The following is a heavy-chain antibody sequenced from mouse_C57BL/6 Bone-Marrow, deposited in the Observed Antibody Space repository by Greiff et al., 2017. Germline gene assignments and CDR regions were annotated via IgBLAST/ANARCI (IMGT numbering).Heavy chain of an antibody. CDR3: ARHERYYDYEGYFDY. V-gene: IGHV1-62-2*01. J-gene: IGHJ2*01. Sequence: QVQLKQSGAELVKPGASVKLSCKASGYIFTEYTIHWVKQRSGQGLEWIGWFYPGSGSIKYNERFKDKATLTAEKSSNTVSMELSRLTSEDSAVYFCARHERYYDYEGYFDYWGQGTTLTVSS. CDR1: GYIFTEYT. D-gene: IGHD2-4*01. CDR2: FYPGSGSI.